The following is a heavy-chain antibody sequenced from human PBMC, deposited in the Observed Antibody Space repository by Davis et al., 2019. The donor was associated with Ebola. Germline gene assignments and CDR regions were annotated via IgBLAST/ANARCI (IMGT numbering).Heavy chain of an antibody. Sequence: MPSETLSLTCTVSGASITNSSYYWSWIRQPPGKGLEWIGYIYYSGSTYYNPSLKSRVTISVNTSKNQFSLKLSSVTAADTAVYYCAREVGLLWFGELLYTSGYYFDYWGQGTLVTVSS. CDR1: GASITNSSYY. CDR3: AREVGLLWFGELLYTSGYYFDY. J-gene: IGHJ4*02. V-gene: IGHV4-30-4*01. D-gene: IGHD3-10*01. CDR2: IYYSGST.